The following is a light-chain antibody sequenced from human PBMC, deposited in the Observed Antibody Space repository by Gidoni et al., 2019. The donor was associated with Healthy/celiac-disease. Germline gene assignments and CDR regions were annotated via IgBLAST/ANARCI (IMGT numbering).Light chain of an antibody. CDR2: DAS. Sequence: IVLTQSPATLSLSPGERATLPCRASQSVRSYLAWYQQKPGQAPRLLIYDASNRATGIPARFSGSGSGTDFTLTISSLEPEDFAVYYCQQRSNWPPGLTFGGGTKVEIK. CDR1: QSVRSY. V-gene: IGKV3-11*01. CDR3: QQRSNWPPGLT. J-gene: IGKJ4*01.